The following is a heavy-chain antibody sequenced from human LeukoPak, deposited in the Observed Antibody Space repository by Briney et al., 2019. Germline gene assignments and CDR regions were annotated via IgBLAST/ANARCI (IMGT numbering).Heavy chain of an antibody. Sequence: SETLSLTCTVSGGSISSYYWSWIRQPPGKGLEWIGYIYYSGSTNYNPSLKSRVTVSVDTSKNQFSLKVTSVTATDTAVYYCARARETVAIDYWGQGTRVTVSS. CDR2: IYYSGST. V-gene: IGHV4-59*12. J-gene: IGHJ4*02. CDR1: GGSISSYY. D-gene: IGHD5-12*01. CDR3: ARARETVAIDY.